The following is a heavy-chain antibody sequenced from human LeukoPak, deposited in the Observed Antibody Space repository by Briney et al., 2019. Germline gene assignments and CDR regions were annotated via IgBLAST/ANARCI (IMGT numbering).Heavy chain of an antibody. CDR1: GFTFSSYE. D-gene: IGHD5-18*01. CDR3: ARRASTERGHSYGLDY. Sequence: GGSLRLSCAASGFTFSSYEMNWVRQAPGKGLEWVSYISSSSSTIYYADSVKGRFTISRDNARRSLFLQMNSLRAEDTAVYYCARRASTERGHSYGLDYWGQGTLVTVSS. CDR2: ISSSSSTI. J-gene: IGHJ4*02. V-gene: IGHV3-48*03.